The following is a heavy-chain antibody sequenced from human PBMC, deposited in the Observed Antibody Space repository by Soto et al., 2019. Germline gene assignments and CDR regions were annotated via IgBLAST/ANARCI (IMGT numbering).Heavy chain of an antibody. V-gene: IGHV4-59*01. CDR1: GGSISSYY. CDR2: IYYSGST. J-gene: IGHJ4*02. D-gene: IGHD3-22*01. CDR3: AKYYDSSGYLDY. Sequence: PSETLSLTCTVSGGSISSYYWSWIRQPPGKGLEWIGYIYYSGSTNYNPSLKSRVTISVDTSKNQFSLKLSSVTAADTAVYYCAKYYDSSGYLDYWGQGTLVTVS.